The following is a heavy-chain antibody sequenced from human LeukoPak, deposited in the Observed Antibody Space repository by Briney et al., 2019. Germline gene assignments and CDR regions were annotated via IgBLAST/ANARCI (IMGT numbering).Heavy chain of an antibody. V-gene: IGHV3-21*01. D-gene: IGHD4-17*01. J-gene: IGHJ4*02. Sequence: PSETLSLTCTVSGGSISSSSYYWGWIRQPPGKGLEWVSSISSSSSYIYYADSVKGRVTISRDNAKNSLYLQMNSLRAEDTALYYCARSRGGDSVLARVYFDYWGQGTLVTVSS. CDR3: ARSRGGDSVLARVYFDY. CDR1: GGSISSSS. CDR2: ISSSSSYI.